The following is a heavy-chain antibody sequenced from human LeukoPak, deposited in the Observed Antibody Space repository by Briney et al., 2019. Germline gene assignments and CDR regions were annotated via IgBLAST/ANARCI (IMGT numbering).Heavy chain of an antibody. J-gene: IGHJ4*02. CDR2: INAGNGNT. V-gene: IGHV1-3*03. CDR3: ARGSYSSGTYYFDY. D-gene: IGHD6-19*01. Sequence: ASVKVSCKASGYTFTSYAMHWVRQAPGQRLEWMGWINAGNGNTKYSQEFQGRVTITRDTSASTAYMEPSSLRSEDMAVYYCARGSYSSGTYYFDYWGQGTLVTVSS. CDR1: GYTFTSYA.